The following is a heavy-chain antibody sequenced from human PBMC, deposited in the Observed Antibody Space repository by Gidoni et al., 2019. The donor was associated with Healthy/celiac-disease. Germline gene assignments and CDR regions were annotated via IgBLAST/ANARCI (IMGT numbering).Heavy chain of an antibody. V-gene: IGHV4-39*01. D-gene: IGHD6-19*01. CDR3: ASSGYSSGWTLGGAFDI. CDR2: IYYSGSP. CDR1: GCSLSSSSYY. Sequence: QLQLQESGPGLVKPSETLSLTCTVSGCSLSSSSYYWGWIRQPPGKGLEWIGSIYYSGSPYYNPSLKSRVTISVDTSKNQFSLKLSSVTAADTAVYYCASSGYSSGWTLGGAFDIWGQGTMVTVSS. J-gene: IGHJ3*02.